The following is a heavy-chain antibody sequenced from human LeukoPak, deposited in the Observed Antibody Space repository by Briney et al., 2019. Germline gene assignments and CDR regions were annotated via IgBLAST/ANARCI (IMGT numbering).Heavy chain of an antibody. CDR1: GDSFSYFY. V-gene: IGHV4-59*01. J-gene: IGHJ4*02. CDR2: IYNSGST. CDR3: ARGVVAAAGRTFDF. Sequence: SETLSLTCTASGDSFSYFYWSWIRQPPGNGLEWIGYIYNSGSTNYNPSLKSRVTIPLDTSKNQFSLKLSSVTAADTAVYYCARGVVAAAGRTFDFWGQGTLVTVSS. D-gene: IGHD6-13*01.